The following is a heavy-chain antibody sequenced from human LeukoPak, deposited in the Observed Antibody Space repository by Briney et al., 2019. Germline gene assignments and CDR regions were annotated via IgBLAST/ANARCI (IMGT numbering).Heavy chain of an antibody. J-gene: IGHJ4*02. Sequence: SETLSLTCTVSGXSISSYYWSWIRQPPGKGLEWIGYIYYTGNTNYNSSLESRVTISVDTSKNQFSLKLRSVTAADTAVYYCARRGWSLDYWGQGTLVTVSS. CDR1: GXSISSYY. D-gene: IGHD3-10*01. CDR2: IYYTGNT. V-gene: IGHV4-59*01. CDR3: ARRGWSLDY.